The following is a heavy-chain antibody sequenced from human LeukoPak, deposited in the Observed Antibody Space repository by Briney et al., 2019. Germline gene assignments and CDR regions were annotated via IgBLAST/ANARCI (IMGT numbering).Heavy chain of an antibody. D-gene: IGHD2-21*02. CDR2: IIPILGIA. CDR1: GGTFSIYA. J-gene: IGHJ4*02. V-gene: IGHV1-69*04. CDR3: ARDAYCGGDCYVLGSYFDY. Sequence: ASVKVSCKASGGTFSIYAISWVRHAPGQGLGWVGRIIPILGIANYAQKFQGRVTITADKSTSTAYMELSSLRSEDTAVYYCARDAYCGGDCYVLGSYFDYWGQGTLVTVSS.